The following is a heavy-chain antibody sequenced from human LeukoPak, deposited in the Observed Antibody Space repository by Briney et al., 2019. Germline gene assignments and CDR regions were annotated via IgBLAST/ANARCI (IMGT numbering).Heavy chain of an antibody. J-gene: IGHJ3*02. V-gene: IGHV1-18*01. CDR1: GYTFTSYG. CDR3: ARGGDFYDILTGNQRCAFDI. Sequence: ASVKVSCKASGYTFTSYGISWVRQAPGQGLEWMGWISAYNGNTNYAQKLQGRVTMTTDTSTSTACMELRSLRSDDTAVYYCARGGDFYDILTGNQRCAFDIWGQGTMVTVSS. CDR2: ISAYNGNT. D-gene: IGHD3-9*01.